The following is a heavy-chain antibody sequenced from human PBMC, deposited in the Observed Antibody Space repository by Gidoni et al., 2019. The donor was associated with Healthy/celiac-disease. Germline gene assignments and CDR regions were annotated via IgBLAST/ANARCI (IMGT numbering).Heavy chain of an antibody. J-gene: IGHJ4*02. Sequence: QGQLVESGGGVVQPGRSMRLSCAGSGCTFSSYAMHGGRQAPGKGLEWVAVISYDGSNKYYADSVKGRFTISRDNSKNTLYLQMNSLRAEDTAVYYCARGGRWLQLEGYYFDYWGQGTLVTVSS. D-gene: IGHD1-1*01. V-gene: IGHV3-30-3*01. CDR3: ARGGRWLQLEGYYFDY. CDR1: GCTFSSYA. CDR2: ISYDGSNK.